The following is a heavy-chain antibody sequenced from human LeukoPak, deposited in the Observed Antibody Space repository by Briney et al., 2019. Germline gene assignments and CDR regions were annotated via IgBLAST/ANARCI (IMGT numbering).Heavy chain of an antibody. CDR2: ISSSSSYI. J-gene: IGHJ6*04. V-gene: IGHV3-21*01. Sequence: PGGSLRLSCAASGFTFSSYSMNWVRQAPGKGLEWVSSISSSSSYIYYADSVKGRFTISRDNAKNSLYLQMNSLRAEDTAVYYCARSKCSSTSCHVFRGLYGMDVWGKGTTVTVSS. D-gene: IGHD2-2*01. CDR3: ARSKCSSTSCHVFRGLYGMDV. CDR1: GFTFSSYS.